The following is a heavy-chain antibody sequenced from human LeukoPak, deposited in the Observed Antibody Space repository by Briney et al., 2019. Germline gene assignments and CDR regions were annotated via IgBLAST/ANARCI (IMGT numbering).Heavy chain of an antibody. CDR2: INDSGGST. Sequence: GGSLRLSCAAPGFTFSNYGVSWVRQAPGKGLEWVSAINDSGGSTYYADSVKGRFTISRDNSKNSLYLQMNSLRAEDTALYYCAKDSRGIAAWYYFDYWGQGTLVTVSS. CDR1: GFTFSNYG. CDR3: AKDSRGIAAWYYFDY. V-gene: IGHV3-23*01. J-gene: IGHJ4*02. D-gene: IGHD6-13*01.